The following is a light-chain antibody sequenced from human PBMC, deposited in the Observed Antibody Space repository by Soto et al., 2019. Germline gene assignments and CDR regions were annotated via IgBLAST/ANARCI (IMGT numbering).Light chain of an antibody. CDR2: GAS. Sequence: EKVVTQPPATLSVSPGERATLSCRASQSVSSNLAWYQQKPGQAPRLLIYGASTRATGIPARFSGSGSGTEFTLTISSLQSEDFAVYYCQQYNNWPQTFGQGTKV. V-gene: IGKV3-15*01. J-gene: IGKJ1*01. CDR1: QSVSSN. CDR3: QQYNNWPQT.